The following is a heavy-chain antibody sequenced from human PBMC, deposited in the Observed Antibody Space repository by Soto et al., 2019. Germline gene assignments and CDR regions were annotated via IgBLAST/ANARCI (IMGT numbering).Heavy chain of an antibody. D-gene: IGHD6-19*01. J-gene: IGHJ4*02. Sequence: GGALRLFCAGSGFSFVNYAMKWVHQAPGKGLEGVSGLSGSGTSTYYADSVKGRFTISRDNFRDTLFTQMNRLTADDTAVYYCAKATTNGGWFSTFASWGQRALVPVSS. CDR1: GFSFVNYA. CDR2: LSGSGTST. V-gene: IGHV3-23*01. CDR3: AKATTNGGWFSTFAS.